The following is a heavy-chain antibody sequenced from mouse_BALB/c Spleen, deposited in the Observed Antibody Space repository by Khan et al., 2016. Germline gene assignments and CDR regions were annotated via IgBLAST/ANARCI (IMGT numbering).Heavy chain of an antibody. CDR3: TGSGDYGSHDY. CDR1: GYTFTSYW. J-gene: IGHJ2*01. D-gene: IGHD1-1*01. Sequence: QVQLQQSGAELAKPGASVKMSCKASGYTFTSYWMHWVKQRPGQGLEWIGYINHSTGYTEYNQKFKDKSSLTADKSSSTAYMQLSSLTSEYSAGYYGTGSGDYGSHDYRGQGTTLIVSS. V-gene: IGHV1-7*01. CDR2: INHSTGYT.